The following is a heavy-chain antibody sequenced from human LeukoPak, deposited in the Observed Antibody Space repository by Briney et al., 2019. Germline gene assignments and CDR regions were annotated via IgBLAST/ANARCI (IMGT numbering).Heavy chain of an antibody. CDR2: IIPIFGTA. Sequence: ASVKVSCKASGGTFSSYAISWVRQAPGQGLEWMGGIIPIFGTANYAQKFQGRVTITTDESTSTAYMELSSLRSEDTAAYYCARARGDGYNLDYWGQGTLVTVSS. D-gene: IGHD5-24*01. CDR1: GGTFSSYA. J-gene: IGHJ4*02. V-gene: IGHV1-69*05. CDR3: ARARGDGYNLDY.